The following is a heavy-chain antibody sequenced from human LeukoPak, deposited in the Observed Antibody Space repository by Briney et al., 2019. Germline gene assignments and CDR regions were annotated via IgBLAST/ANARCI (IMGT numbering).Heavy chain of an antibody. CDR2: ISTSSSYI. CDR1: GFNLRAYN. Sequence: PGGSLRLSCAASGFNLRAYNMNWVRQAPGKGLEWVSSISTSSSYIYYVDSVKGRFTISRDNAENSLYLQMHSLRVEDTALYYCARDDNWNDKPFDLWGQGTLVTVSS. J-gene: IGHJ4*02. CDR3: ARDDNWNDKPFDL. D-gene: IGHD1-20*01. V-gene: IGHV3-21*01.